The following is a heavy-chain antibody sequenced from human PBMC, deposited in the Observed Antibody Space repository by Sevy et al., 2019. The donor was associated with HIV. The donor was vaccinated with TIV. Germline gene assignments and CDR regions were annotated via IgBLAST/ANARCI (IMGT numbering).Heavy chain of an antibody. CDR2: ISWNSGAI. CDR3: AGAKGYFVVNSCFGESINAFDF. CDR1: GFTFSDYD. Sequence: GGSLRLSCAASGFTFSDYDMHWVRLVPGKGLEWVSGISWNSGAICYADSVKGRFSISRDNAKNSLHLQMISRGVEDTALFYCAGAKGYFVVNSCFGESINAFDFWGQGTMVTVSS. D-gene: IGHD3-9*01. J-gene: IGHJ3*01. V-gene: IGHV3-9*01.